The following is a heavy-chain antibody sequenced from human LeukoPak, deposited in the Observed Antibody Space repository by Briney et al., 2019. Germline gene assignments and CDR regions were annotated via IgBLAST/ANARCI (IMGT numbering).Heavy chain of an antibody. CDR2: IYYRGST. D-gene: IGHD2-15*01. CDR1: GGSISSSSYY. CDR3: ARRWRFDY. V-gene: IGHV4-39*01. J-gene: IGHJ4*02. Sequence: PSETLSLTCTASGGSISSSSYYWGWIRQPPGKGLEWIGSIYYRGSTYHNPSLKSRVTISVDTSKNQLSLKLSSVTAADTAVYYCARRWRFDYWGQGTLVTVSS.